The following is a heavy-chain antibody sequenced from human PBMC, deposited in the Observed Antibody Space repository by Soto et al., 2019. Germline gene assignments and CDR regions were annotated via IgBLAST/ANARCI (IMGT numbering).Heavy chain of an antibody. CDR3: ERVAMVRGVIVPYGMDV. J-gene: IGHJ6*02. CDR2: ISAYNGNT. Sequence: QVQLVQSGAEVKKPGASVKVSCKASGYTFTSYGISWVRQAPGQGLEWMGWISAYNGNTNYAQKLQGRVTMTTDTSTRTAYMELRSLRSDDTAVYYCERVAMVRGVIVPYGMDVWGQGTTVTVSS. V-gene: IGHV1-18*01. D-gene: IGHD3-10*01. CDR1: GYTFTSYG.